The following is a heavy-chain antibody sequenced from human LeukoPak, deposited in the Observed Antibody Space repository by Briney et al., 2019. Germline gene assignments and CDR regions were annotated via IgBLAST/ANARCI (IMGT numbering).Heavy chain of an antibody. CDR2: INEDESHK. CDR3: ARNTVSCAFDI. D-gene: IGHD4-17*01. J-gene: IGHJ3*02. V-gene: IGHV3-7*04. CDR1: GFTSSNYW. Sequence: QPGGSLRLSCAASGFTSSNYWMSWVRQAPGKWLEWVANINEDESHKYYVGSLEGRFTISRDNAKNSLYMQMNSLRAEDTAVYYCARNTVSCAFDIWGLGTMVTVS.